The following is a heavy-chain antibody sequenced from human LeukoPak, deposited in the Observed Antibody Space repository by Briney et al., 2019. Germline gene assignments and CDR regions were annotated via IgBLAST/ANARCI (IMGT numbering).Heavy chain of an antibody. V-gene: IGHV4-34*01. CDR1: GGSFSGYY. Sequence: PSVTLSLTCAVYGGSFSGYYWSWIRQPPGKGLEWIGEINHSGSTNYNPSLKSRVTISVDTSKNQFSLKLSSVTAADTAVYYCARHIVVVPAAIERYSGYEPYYFDYWGQGTLVTVSS. D-gene: IGHD2-2*01. J-gene: IGHJ4*02. CDR3: ARHIVVVPAAIERYSGYEPYYFDY. CDR2: INHSGST.